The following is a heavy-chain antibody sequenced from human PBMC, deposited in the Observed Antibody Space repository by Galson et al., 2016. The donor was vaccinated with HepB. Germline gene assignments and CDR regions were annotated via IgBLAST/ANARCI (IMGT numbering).Heavy chain of an antibody. Sequence: SLRLSCAASGFVFSNFGLSWVRQAPGKGPEWVASISTRRTTYYSDSVQGRFTIPRDNSNNTLYLQMNGLRAEDTAVYYCAKERLVRRIFDHWGQGTLLTVSS. CDR1: GFVFSNFG. D-gene: IGHD1-1*01. CDR3: AKERLVRRIFDH. CDR2: ISTRRTT. J-gene: IGHJ4*02. V-gene: IGHV3-23*01.